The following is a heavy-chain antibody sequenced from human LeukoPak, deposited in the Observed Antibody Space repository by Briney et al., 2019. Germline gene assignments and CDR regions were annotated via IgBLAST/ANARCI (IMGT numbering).Heavy chain of an antibody. CDR1: GYTFTSYY. D-gene: IGHD5-24*01. V-gene: IGHV1-46*01. J-gene: IGHJ4*02. CDR2: INPSGGST. CDR3: ARDSGGMATIAYYFDY. Sequence: ASVKVSCKASGYTFTSYYMYWVRQAPGQGLEWMGIINPSGGSTSYAQKFQGRVTMTRDTSTSTVYMELSSLRSEDTAVYYRARDSGGMATIAYYFDYWGQGTLVTVSS.